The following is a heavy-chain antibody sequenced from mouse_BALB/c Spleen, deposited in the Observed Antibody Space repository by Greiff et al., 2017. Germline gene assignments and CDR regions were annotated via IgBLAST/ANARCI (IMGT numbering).Heavy chain of an antibody. CDR2: SRNKANDYTT. J-gene: IGHJ1*01. CDR1: GFTFSDFY. V-gene: IGHV7-1*02. Sequence: EVKLMESGGGLVQPGGSLRLSCATSGFTFSDFYMEWVRQPPGKRLEWIAASRNKANDYTTEYSASVKGRFIVSRDTSQSILYLQMNALRAEDTAIYYCARATYYYGSSYWYFDVWGAGTTVTVSS. CDR3: ARATYYYGSSYWYFDV. D-gene: IGHD1-1*01.